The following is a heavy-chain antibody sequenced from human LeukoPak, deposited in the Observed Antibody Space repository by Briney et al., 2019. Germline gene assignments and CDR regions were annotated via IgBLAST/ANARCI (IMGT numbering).Heavy chain of an antibody. D-gene: IGHD4-17*01. Sequence: GRSLRLSCAASGFTFSSYGMHWVRQAPGKGLEWVAVISYDGSNKYYADSVKGRFTISRDNSKNTLYLQMNSLRAEDTAVYYCAKVRSGDYGDYSLDYWGQGTLVTVSS. CDR3: AKVRSGDYGDYSLDY. J-gene: IGHJ4*02. V-gene: IGHV3-30*18. CDR2: ISYDGSNK. CDR1: GFTFSSYG.